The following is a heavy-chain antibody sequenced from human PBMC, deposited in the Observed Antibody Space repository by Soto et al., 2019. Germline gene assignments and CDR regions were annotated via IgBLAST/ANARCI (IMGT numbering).Heavy chain of an antibody. V-gene: IGHV3-30*18. D-gene: IGHD3-16*01. CDR3: AKDRVESGLGEIDY. CDR1: GFSFSNNG. Sequence: CCAASGFSFSNNGMHWVRQAPGKGLEWVAIISYDGSKKYYADSVKGRFTISRDNSKNTLYLQMNSLRVEDTAVYYCAKDRVESGLGEIDYWGQGTLVTVSS. CDR2: ISYDGSKK. J-gene: IGHJ4*02.